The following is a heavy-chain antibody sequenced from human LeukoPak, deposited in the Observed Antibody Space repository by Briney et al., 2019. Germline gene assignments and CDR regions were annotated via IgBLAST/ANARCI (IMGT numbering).Heavy chain of an antibody. CDR2: IYYMGST. Sequence: PSESLSLTCTVSGGSISSYYGSWIRQPPGKGRGWVGYIYYMGSTNYNPSLKSRVTISVDTSKNQFSLKLSPVTAADTAVYYCARHLSGSPPLGYFEYWGQGTLVIVSS. CDR1: GGSISSYY. CDR3: ARHLSGSPPLGYFEY. J-gene: IGHJ4*02. D-gene: IGHD1-26*01. V-gene: IGHV4-59*08.